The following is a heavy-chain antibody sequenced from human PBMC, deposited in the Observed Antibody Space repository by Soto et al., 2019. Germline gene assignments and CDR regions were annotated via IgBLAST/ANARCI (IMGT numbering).Heavy chain of an antibody. Sequence: QVQLVESGGGVVQPGRSLRLSCAASGFTFSSYGMHWVRQAPGKGLEWVAVISYDGSNKYYADSVKGRFTISRDNSKNTLYLQMNSLRAEDTAVYYCAKDGCISTSRYDMADYWGQGTLVTVSS. J-gene: IGHJ4*02. D-gene: IGHD2-2*01. CDR2: ISYDGSNK. CDR1: GFTFSSYG. V-gene: IGHV3-30*18. CDR3: AKDGCISTSRYDMADY.